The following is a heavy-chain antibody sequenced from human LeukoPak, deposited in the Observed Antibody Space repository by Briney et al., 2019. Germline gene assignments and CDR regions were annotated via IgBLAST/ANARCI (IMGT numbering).Heavy chain of an antibody. D-gene: IGHD6-19*01. CDR3: ARVLWGPPPNQHQQWLATLGY. J-gene: IGHJ4*02. CDR2: INPNSGGT. Sequence: ASVKVSCKASGYTFTGYYMHWVRQAPGQGLEWMGWINPNSGGTNYAQKFQGRVTMTRDTSISTAYMELSRLRSDDTAVYYCARVLWGPPPNQHQQWLATLGYWGQGTLVTVSS. V-gene: IGHV1-2*02. CDR1: GYTFTGYY.